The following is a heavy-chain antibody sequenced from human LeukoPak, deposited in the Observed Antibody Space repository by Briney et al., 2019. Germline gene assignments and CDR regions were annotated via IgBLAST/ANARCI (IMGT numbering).Heavy chain of an antibody. V-gene: IGHV4-59*01. CDR1: GGSISSYY. J-gene: IGHJ4*02. Sequence: PSETLSLTCTVSGGSISSYYWSWIRQPPGKGLEWIGYIYYSGSTNYNPSLKSRVTISVDTSKNQFSLKLSSVTAADTAVYYCASGGRGGIAAAGTYDLYFDYWGQGTLVTVDS. CDR3: ASGGRGGIAAAGTYDLYFDY. D-gene: IGHD6-13*01. CDR2: IYYSGST.